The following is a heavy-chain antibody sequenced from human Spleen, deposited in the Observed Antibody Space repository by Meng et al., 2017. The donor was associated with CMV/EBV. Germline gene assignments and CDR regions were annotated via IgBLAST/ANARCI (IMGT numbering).Heavy chain of an antibody. J-gene: IGHJ5*02. CDR3: ARGVHFDSNGYYFDWLDP. D-gene: IGHD3-22*01. CDR1: GSFSGYY. V-gene: IGHV4-34*01. Sequence: GSFSGYYWSWIRQPPGKGLEWIGEINHSGSTNYNPSLKTRITISVDTSKNQFSLNVDSVTAADTAVYFCARGVHFDSNGYYFDWLDPWGQGTLVTVSS. CDR2: INHSGST.